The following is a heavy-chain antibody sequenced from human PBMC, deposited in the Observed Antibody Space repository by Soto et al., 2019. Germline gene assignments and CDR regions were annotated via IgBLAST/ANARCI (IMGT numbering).Heavy chain of an antibody. CDR3: ARDGYSSGSYGWFDP. CDR2: IYYSGST. Sequence: SETLSLTCTVSGGSISSGGYYWSWIRQHPGKGLEWIGYIYYSGSTYYNPSLKSRVTISVDTSKNQFSLKLSSVTAADTAAYYCARDGYSSGSYGWFDPWGQGTLVTVSS. V-gene: IGHV4-31*03. J-gene: IGHJ5*02. D-gene: IGHD6-19*01. CDR1: GGSISSGGYY.